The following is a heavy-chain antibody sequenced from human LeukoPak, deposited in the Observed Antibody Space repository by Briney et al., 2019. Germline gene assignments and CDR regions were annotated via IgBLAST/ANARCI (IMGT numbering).Heavy chain of an antibody. J-gene: IGHJ4*02. CDR1: GFTFSSYG. Sequence: PGGSLRLSCAGSGFTFSSYGIHWVRQAPGKGLEWVAVISYDGSNKYYADSVKGRFTISRDNSKNTLYLQMNSLRAEDTAVYYCARDFAVVIQLYYFDYWGQGTLVTVSS. CDR3: ARDFAVVIQLYYFDY. V-gene: IGHV3-30*19. CDR2: ISYDGSNK. D-gene: IGHD3-3*01.